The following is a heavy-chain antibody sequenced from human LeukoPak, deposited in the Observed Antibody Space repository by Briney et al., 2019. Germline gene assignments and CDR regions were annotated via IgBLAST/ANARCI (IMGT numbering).Heavy chain of an antibody. J-gene: IGHJ4*02. D-gene: IGHD3-22*01. V-gene: IGHV1-2*02. CDR3: ARAMNSWFLLDLDY. CDR1: GYTFTGYY. Sequence: SMKVSCKASGYTFTGYYIHWVRQAPGEGLEWIGWIDPNCGDTKYVQKVQGRVTMTRDTSISTAYMDLSSLRSDDTAMYYCARAMNSWFLLDLDYWGQGTLVTVSS. CDR2: IDPNCGDT.